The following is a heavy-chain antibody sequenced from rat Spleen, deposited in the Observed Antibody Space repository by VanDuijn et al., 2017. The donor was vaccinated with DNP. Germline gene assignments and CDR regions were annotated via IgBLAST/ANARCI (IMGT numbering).Heavy chain of an antibody. CDR3: ARPDY. CDR2: INYDGSTT. CDR1: GFTFSDYN. J-gene: IGHJ2*01. Sequence: EVQLVESGGGLVQPGRSLKLSCAASGFTFSDYNMAWVRQAPKKGLEWVASINYDGSTTSSRDSVKGRFTISRDNAKSTLYLQMDSLRSEDTATYYCARPDYWGQGVMVTVSS. V-gene: IGHV5-7*01.